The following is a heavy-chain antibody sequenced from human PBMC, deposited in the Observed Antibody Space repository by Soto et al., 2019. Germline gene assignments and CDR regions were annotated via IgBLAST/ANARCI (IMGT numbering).Heavy chain of an antibody. J-gene: IGHJ6*02. D-gene: IGHD5-18*01. V-gene: IGHV3-23*01. CDR1: GFTFSSYA. Sequence: EVQLLESGGGLVQPGGSLRLSCAASGFTFSSYAMSWVRQAPGKGLEWVSAISGSGGSTYYADSVKGRFTISRDNSKNTLYLQMNSLRAEDTAVYYCAKTNTAMVPYYYYGMDVWGQGTTFTVSS. CDR3: AKTNTAMVPYYYYGMDV. CDR2: ISGSGGST.